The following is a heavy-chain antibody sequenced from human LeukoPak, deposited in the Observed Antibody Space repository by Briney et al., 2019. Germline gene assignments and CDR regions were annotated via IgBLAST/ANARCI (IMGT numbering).Heavy chain of an antibody. Sequence: ASVKVSCKASGYTFTGYYMHWVRQAPGQGLEWMGWINPNSGGTNYAQKFQGRVTITADKSTSTAYMELSSLRSEDTAVYYCARGRITMVRVDAFDIWGQGTMVTVSS. CDR1: GYTFTGYY. CDR2: INPNSGGT. J-gene: IGHJ3*02. V-gene: IGHV1-2*02. D-gene: IGHD3-10*01. CDR3: ARGRITMVRVDAFDI.